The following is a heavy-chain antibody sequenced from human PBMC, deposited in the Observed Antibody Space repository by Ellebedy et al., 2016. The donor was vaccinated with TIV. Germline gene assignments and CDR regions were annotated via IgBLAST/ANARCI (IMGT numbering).Heavy chain of an antibody. V-gene: IGHV3-23*01. D-gene: IGHD3-22*01. CDR2: ISGGGGST. CDR3: AKGTSSGFNYDRVGFEY. J-gene: IGHJ4*02. Sequence: GESLKISCAASGFTFSSFAMHWVRQAPGKGLEWLSVISGGGGSTYHAGSVKGRSTITRDNSKNTLYLQMDRLRAEETAVYYCAKGTSSGFNYDRVGFEYWGQGALVTVSS. CDR1: GFTFSSFA.